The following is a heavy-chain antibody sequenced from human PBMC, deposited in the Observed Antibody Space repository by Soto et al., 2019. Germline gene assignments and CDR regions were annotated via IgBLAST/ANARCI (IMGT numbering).Heavy chain of an antibody. CDR3: AREWGLLPYYVMNV. CDR1: GDSVTSGSYY. J-gene: IGHJ6*02. V-gene: IGHV4-61*03. D-gene: IGHD7-27*01. CDR2: ISYTGRT. Sequence: SETLSLTCIVSGDSVTSGSYYWTWLRQPPGKGLEWIGYISYTGRTKYNPSLQSRVTISVDTSKNDFSLNLSSVTAADTAVYFCAREWGLLPYYVMNVWGHGTAGTVSS.